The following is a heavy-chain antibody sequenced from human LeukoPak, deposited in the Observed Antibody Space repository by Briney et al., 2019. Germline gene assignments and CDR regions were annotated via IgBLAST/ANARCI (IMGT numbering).Heavy chain of an antibody. CDR2: IKQDRSEK. J-gene: IGHJ4*02. Sequence: GGSLRLSCAASGFTFSSYWMSWVRQAPGKGLELVANIKQDRSEKYYVDSVKGRFTISRDNAKNSLYLQMNSLRAEDTAVYYCARLREIPVFGMVTKSTSYFDYWGQGTLVTVSS. CDR3: ARLREIPVFGMVTKSTSYFDY. V-gene: IGHV3-7*01. D-gene: IGHD3-3*01. CDR1: GFTFSSYW.